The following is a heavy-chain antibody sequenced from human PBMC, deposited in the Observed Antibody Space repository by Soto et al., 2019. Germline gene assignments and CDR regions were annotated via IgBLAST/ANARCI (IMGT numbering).Heavy chain of an antibody. V-gene: IGHV4-30-4*01. CDR3: ARDRTHYDSSGYTTGTY. Sequence: LSLTCTVSGGSISSGDYYWSWIRQPPGKGLEWIGYIYYSGSTYYNPSLKSRVAISVDTSKNQFSLKLSSVTAADTAVYYCARDRTHYDSSGYTTGTYWGQGTLVTVSS. J-gene: IGHJ4*02. D-gene: IGHD3-22*01. CDR1: GGSISSGDYY. CDR2: IYYSGST.